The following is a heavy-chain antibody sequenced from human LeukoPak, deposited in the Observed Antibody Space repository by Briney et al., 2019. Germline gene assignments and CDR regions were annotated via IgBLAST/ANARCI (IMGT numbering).Heavy chain of an antibody. D-gene: IGHD3-10*01. CDR3: ARGRIRVRGVVPQSGWFDP. J-gene: IGHJ5*02. CDR1: GGSFSGYY. V-gene: IGHV4-34*01. CDR2: INHSGST. Sequence: PSETLSLTCAVYGGSFSGYYWGWIRQPPGKGLEWIGEINHSGSTNYNPSLKSRVTISVDTSKNQFSLKLSSVTAADTAVYYCARGRIRVRGVVPQSGWFDPWGQGTLVTVSS.